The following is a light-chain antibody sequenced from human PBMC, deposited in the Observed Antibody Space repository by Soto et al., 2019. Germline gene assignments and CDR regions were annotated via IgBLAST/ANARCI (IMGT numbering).Light chain of an antibody. J-gene: IGKJ1*01. CDR2: GAF. CDR3: QQYVSSPWT. V-gene: IGKV3-20*01. CDR1: QSVTNNY. Sequence: EIVLTQSPGTLSLSPGERATLSCRASQSVTNNYLAWYQQKPGQAPRLLVYGAFSRATGIPDRFSGGGSGTDFTLTISRLEPEDFAVYYCQQYVSSPWTFGQGTKVEIK.